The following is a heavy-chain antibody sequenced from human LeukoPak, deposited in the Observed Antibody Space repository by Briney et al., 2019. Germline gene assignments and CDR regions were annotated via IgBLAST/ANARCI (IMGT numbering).Heavy chain of an antibody. CDR2: IYYTGSA. D-gene: IGHD3-3*02. V-gene: IGHV4-59*12. J-gene: IGHJ4*02. CDR3: ARQRADRIFGVVMGFGLDY. Sequence: PSETLSLTCTASGGPFSSYYWSWIRQPPGKGLEWIGYIYYTGSANYNPSLKSRVTMSVDTSKNQFSLKLSSVTAADTAVYYCARQRADRIFGVVMGFGLDYWGRGTLVTVSS. CDR1: GGPFSSYY.